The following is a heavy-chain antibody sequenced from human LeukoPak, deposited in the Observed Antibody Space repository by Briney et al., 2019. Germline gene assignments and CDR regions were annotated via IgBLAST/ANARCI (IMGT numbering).Heavy chain of an antibody. CDR3: ARDLSPFLRYFDYYYYYGMDV. Sequence: SVKVSCKASGGTFSSYAISWVRQAPGQGLEWMGRIIPILGIANYAQKFQGRVTITADKSTSTAYMELSSLRSEDTAVYYCARDLSPFLRYFDYYYYYGMDVWGQGTTVTVSS. CDR2: IIPILGIA. CDR1: GGTFSSYA. J-gene: IGHJ6*02. D-gene: IGHD3-9*01. V-gene: IGHV1-69*04.